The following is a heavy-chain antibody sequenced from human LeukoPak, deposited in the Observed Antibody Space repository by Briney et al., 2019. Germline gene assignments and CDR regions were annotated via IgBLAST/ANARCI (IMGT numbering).Heavy chain of an antibody. J-gene: IGHJ4*02. CDR1: GFTFTDYY. CDR3: ARETVAGTFDL. V-gene: IGHV3-11*01. D-gene: IGHD6-19*01. Sequence: PGGSLRLSCTSSGFTFTDYYMSWVRHAPGKGLEWVADIGGSDKIESYGDSVRGRFTVSRDTSRNSVFLQMNSLKVGDTAAYYCARETVAGTFDLWGQGTLVPVSS. CDR2: IGGSDKIE.